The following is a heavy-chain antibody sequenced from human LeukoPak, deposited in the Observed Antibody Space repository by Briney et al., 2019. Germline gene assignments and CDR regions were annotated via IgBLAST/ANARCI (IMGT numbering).Heavy chain of an antibody. V-gene: IGHV4-38-2*02. CDR3: VREGAYYYDSSGYYGNLQGKDNWFDP. D-gene: IGHD3-22*01. CDR2: IFHSGTT. CDR1: GYSITSGYY. Sequence: SETLSLTCTVSGYSITSGYYWGWIRQPPGKGLEWIAYIFHSGTTHYNPSLKSRVTISVDTSKNQFSLKLTSVTAADTAVYYCVREGAYYYDSSGYYGNLQGKDNWFDPWGQGTLVTVSS. J-gene: IGHJ5*02.